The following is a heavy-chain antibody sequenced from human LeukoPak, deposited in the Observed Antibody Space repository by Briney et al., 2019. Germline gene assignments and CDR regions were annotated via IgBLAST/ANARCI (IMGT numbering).Heavy chain of an antibody. CDR3: ATAQDGWYIDWFDP. D-gene: IGHD6-19*01. Sequence: ASVKVSCKASGYTFTSYGISWVRQAPGQGLEWMGWISAYNGNTNYAQKLQGRVTMTTDTSTSTAYMELRSLRSDNTAVYYCATAQDGWYIDWFDPWGQGTLVTVSS. CDR2: ISAYNGNT. CDR1: GYTFTSYG. J-gene: IGHJ5*02. V-gene: IGHV1-18*01.